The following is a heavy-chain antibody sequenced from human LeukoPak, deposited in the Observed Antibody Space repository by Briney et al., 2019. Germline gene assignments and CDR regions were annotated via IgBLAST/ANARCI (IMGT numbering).Heavy chain of an antibody. V-gene: IGHV3-30-3*01. J-gene: IGHJ4*02. CDR3: ARSTVVAGPPVDY. CDR1: GFTFSSYA. CDR2: TSYDGSNK. Sequence: QPGGSLRLSCAASGFTFSSYAMHWVRQAPGKGLEWVAVTSYDGSNKYYADSVKGRFTISRDNSKNTLYLQMNSLRAEDTAVYYCARSTVVAGPPVDYWGQGTLVTVSS. D-gene: IGHD6-19*01.